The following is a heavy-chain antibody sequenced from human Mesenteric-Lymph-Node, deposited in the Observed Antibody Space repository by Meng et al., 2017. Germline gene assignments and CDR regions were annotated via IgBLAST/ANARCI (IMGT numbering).Heavy chain of an antibody. J-gene: IGHJ6*02. CDR2: ISAYNGNT. D-gene: IGHD1-7*01. CDR3: ARDTPEELELLEDYYRMDV. V-gene: IGHV1-18*01. Sequence: ASVTVSCKASGYTFTSYGISWVRQAPGQGLEWMGWISAYNGNTNYAQKLQGRVTMTTDTSTSTAYMELRSLRSDDTAVYYCARDTPEELELLEDYYRMDVWGQGTTVTVSS. CDR1: GYTFTSYG.